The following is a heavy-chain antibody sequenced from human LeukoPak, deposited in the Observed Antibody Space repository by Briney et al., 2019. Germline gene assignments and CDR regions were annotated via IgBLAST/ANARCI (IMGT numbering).Heavy chain of an antibody. D-gene: IGHD6-19*01. CDR1: GFTFTNYY. CDR2: INPSGGST. CDR3: ARDQWLGY. Sequence: VASVKVSCKTSGFTFTNYYMHWVRQAPGQGLEWMGIINPSGGSTAYAQKFQGRVTMTRDMSTSTVYMELSSLRSEDTAVYYCARDQWLGYWGQGTLVTVSS. V-gene: IGHV1-46*01. J-gene: IGHJ4*02.